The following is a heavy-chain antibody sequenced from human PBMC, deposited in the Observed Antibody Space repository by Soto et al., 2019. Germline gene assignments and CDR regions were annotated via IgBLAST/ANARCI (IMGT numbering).Heavy chain of an antibody. Sequence: QLQLQESGPGLVKPSETLSLTCSVSGGSIRTSTYQWGWIRQSPGKGLEWIGSTYYSGSTYYNPSLKSRVTISVDTSRNQFSMKLQSVTAADTAVYYCARVRSGPKFDYWGQGPLVTVSS. CDR3: ARVRSGPKFDY. D-gene: IGHD6-19*01. CDR2: TYYSGST. J-gene: IGHJ4*02. CDR1: GGSIRTSTYQ. V-gene: IGHV4-39*01.